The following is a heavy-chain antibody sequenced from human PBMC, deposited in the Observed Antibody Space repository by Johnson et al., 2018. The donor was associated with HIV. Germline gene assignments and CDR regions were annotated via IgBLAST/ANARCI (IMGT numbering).Heavy chain of an antibody. D-gene: IGHD2-21*02. Sequence: QVQLVESGGGVVQPGRSLRLSCAVSGFTFRSYGVHWVRQAPGKGLEWVACVSYDGSSKYYTDSVKGRFTISRDNSKNTLYLQMNSLRAEDTAVYYCAKDKAVVTALYDAFDIWGQGTMVTVSS. CDR3: AKDKAVVTALYDAFDI. J-gene: IGHJ3*02. CDR1: GFTFRSYG. CDR2: VSYDGSSK. V-gene: IGHV3-30*18.